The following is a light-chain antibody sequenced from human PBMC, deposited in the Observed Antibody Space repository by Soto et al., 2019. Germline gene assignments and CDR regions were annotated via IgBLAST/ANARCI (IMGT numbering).Light chain of an antibody. V-gene: IGKV3-20*01. Sequence: EIVLTQSPGTLSLSPGERATLSCRASQSVSSNYLAWYQQKPGQAPRLLIYGASSRATGIPDRFSDSGSGTDFTLTISRLEPEDFAVYYCQHYGSSLWTFGQGTKVELK. J-gene: IGKJ1*01. CDR1: QSVSSNY. CDR3: QHYGSSLWT. CDR2: GAS.